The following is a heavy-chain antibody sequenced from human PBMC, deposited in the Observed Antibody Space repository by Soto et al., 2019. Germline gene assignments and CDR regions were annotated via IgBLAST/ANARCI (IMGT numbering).Heavy chain of an antibody. CDR1: GFTFSGFW. Sequence: EVQLVESGGGLVQPGGSLRLSCTASGFTFSGFWMHWVRQAPGKGLVWVSRINGDGSVTNYADSVKGRFTISRDNAKNTLYLQMNSLRVEDTAVYYCVRVKETSGWWAFDYWGQGTLVTVSS. D-gene: IGHD6-19*01. CDR2: INGDGSVT. V-gene: IGHV3-74*01. J-gene: IGHJ4*02. CDR3: VRVKETSGWWAFDY.